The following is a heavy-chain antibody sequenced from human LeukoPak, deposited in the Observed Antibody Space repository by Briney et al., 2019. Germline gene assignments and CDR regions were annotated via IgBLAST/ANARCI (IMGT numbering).Heavy chain of an antibody. J-gene: IGHJ4*02. CDR1: GNSISSFF. Sequence: SEILSLTCTVSGNSISSFFWSWIRQPPGKGLEWIGSMHYSGDSKYNPSLRSRVSLSIDTSKQQFSLRLSSVTAADTAVYYCARDLELERNRWNYFESWGQGALVTVSS. V-gene: IGHV4-59*01. CDR2: MHYSGDS. D-gene: IGHD1-1*01. CDR3: ARDLELERNRWNYFES.